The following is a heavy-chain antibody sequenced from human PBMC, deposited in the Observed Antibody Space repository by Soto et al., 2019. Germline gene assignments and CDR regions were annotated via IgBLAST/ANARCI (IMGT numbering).Heavy chain of an antibody. CDR3: ARTAPMDAGDKYYYDF. CDR2: IIPFFGTA. CDR1: GGTFSTFG. V-gene: IGHV1-69*13. D-gene: IGHD3-16*01. J-gene: IGHJ4*02. Sequence: SVKVSCKASGGTFSTFGISWVRQAPGQGLEWMGGIIPFFGTAKYSQKFEDRITITADESTNTVYMDLRSLTSEDTAIYYCARTAPMDAGDKYYYDFWGQGALVTVSS.